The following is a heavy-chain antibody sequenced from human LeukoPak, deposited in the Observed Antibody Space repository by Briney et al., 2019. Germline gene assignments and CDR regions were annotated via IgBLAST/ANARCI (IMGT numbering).Heavy chain of an antibody. D-gene: IGHD3-22*01. CDR2: ISGSGDAT. CDR3: ARVLSIGFHYDY. Sequence: GGSLRLSCTASGLTFSSLAMHWVRQAPGKGLEWVSGISGSGDATYYADSVRGRFTVSRDNSKNTLYLQMSSLRAEDTALYFCARVLSIGFHYDYWGPGTLVTVSS. CDR1: GLTFSSLA. J-gene: IGHJ4*02. V-gene: IGHV3-23*01.